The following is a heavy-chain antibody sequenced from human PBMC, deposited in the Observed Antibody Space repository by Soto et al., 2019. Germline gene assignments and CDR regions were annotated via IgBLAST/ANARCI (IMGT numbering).Heavy chain of an antibody. Sequence: GGFLRLSVASPGFTFRDYYMRRIRQAPGKGLEWVSYISSSGSTIYYADSVKGRFTISRDNAKNSLYLQMNSLRAEDTAVYYCARDLHYDRSGYTDDWGQGTLVTVPS. CDR3: ARDLHYDRSGYTDD. D-gene: IGHD3-22*01. J-gene: IGHJ4*02. CDR2: ISSSGSTI. CDR1: GFTFRDYY. V-gene: IGHV3-11*01.